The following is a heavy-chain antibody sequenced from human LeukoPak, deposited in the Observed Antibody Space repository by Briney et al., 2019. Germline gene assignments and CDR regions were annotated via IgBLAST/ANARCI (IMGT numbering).Heavy chain of an antibody. CDR2: TYHSGST. Sequence: PSETLSLTCTVSGYAISSGGYYWSWIRQPPRKGPEWIGYTYHSGSTYCNPSLKSRVTISVDKSKNQFSLKVTSVTAADTAVYYCARGGLGSSSSHYYYYMDVWGKGTTVTVSS. V-gene: IGHV4-30-2*01. CDR1: GYAISSGGYY. CDR3: ARGGLGSSSSHYYYYMDV. J-gene: IGHJ6*03. D-gene: IGHD6-13*01.